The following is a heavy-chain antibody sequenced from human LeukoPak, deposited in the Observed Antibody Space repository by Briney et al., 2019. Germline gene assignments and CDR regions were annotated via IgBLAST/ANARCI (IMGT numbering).Heavy chain of an antibody. D-gene: IGHD3-22*01. CDR1: GFTFSSYA. J-gene: IGHJ4*02. V-gene: IGHV3-23*01. CDR3: AKPGHYCDSNIDYFDY. CDR2: ISGSGGST. Sequence: GGSLRLSCAASGFTFSSYAMSWVRQAPGKGLEWVSAISGSGGSTYYADSVKGRFTISRDNSKNTLYLQMNSLRAEDTAVYYCAKPGHYCDSNIDYFDYWGQGTLVTVSS.